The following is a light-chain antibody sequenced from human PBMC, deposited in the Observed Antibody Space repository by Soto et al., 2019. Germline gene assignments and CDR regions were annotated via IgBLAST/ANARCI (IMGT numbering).Light chain of an antibody. CDR3: QQYGSSPYT. Sequence: EILLTQSPGTLSLSPGERATLSCRASQSVRNSYLAWYQQKPGQAPRLLIYGASGRAAGIPDRFSGSGSGTDFTLTISRLEPEDFAVYYCQQYGSSPYTFGQGTKLEI. V-gene: IGKV3-20*01. CDR1: QSVRNSY. CDR2: GAS. J-gene: IGKJ2*01.